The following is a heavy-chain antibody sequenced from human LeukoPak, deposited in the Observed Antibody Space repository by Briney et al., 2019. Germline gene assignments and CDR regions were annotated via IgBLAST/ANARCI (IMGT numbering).Heavy chain of an antibody. Sequence: SETLSLTCTVSGGSISSYYWSWIRQPPGKGLEWIGYIYYSGSTNYNPSLKSRVTISVDTSKNQFSLKLSSVTAADTAVYYCARTLPIFGAMDVWGIGTTVTVSS. CDR1: GGSISSYY. V-gene: IGHV4-59*01. D-gene: IGHD3-3*01. J-gene: IGHJ6*04. CDR3: ARTLPIFGAMDV. CDR2: IYYSGST.